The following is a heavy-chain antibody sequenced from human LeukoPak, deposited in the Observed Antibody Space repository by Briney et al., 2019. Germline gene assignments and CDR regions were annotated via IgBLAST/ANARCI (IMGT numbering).Heavy chain of an antibody. D-gene: IGHD3-9*01. CDR3: AKATPYDILTGYSFVFDY. V-gene: IGHV3-23*01. J-gene: IGHJ4*02. Sequence: GGSLRLSCAASGFTFSSYAMSWVRRAPGKGLEWVSAISGSGGSTYYADSVKGRFTISRDNSKNTLYLQMNSLRAEDTAVYYCAKATPYDILTGYSFVFDYWGQGTLVTVSS. CDR2: ISGSGGST. CDR1: GFTFSSYA.